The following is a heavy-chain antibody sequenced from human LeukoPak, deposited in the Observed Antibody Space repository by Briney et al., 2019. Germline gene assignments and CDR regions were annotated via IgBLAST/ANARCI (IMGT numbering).Heavy chain of an antibody. V-gene: IGHV3-48*03. CDR3: ARDGAGVTYYYYGMDV. J-gene: IGHJ6*02. CDR2: ISSSGSTI. Sequence: GGSLRLSCAASGFTFSSYEMNWVRQAPGKGLEWVSYISSSGSTIYYADSEKGRFTISRDNAKNSLYLQMNSLRAEDTAVYYCARDGAGVTYYYYGMDVWGQGTTVTVSS. D-gene: IGHD3-16*01. CDR1: GFTFSSYE.